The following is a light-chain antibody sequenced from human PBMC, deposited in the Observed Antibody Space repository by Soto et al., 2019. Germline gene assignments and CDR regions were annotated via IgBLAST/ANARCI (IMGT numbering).Light chain of an antibody. V-gene: IGKV3-20*01. Sequence: EFLLTQSPGTLTLSPVPRATLACRASQSVSNRYLAWYQPKPGQAPRLLIYGASSRATGVPDRISGSGSGTDFALTINRLEAEEFAVYYCQQYASSPWTFGQVTKVDI. CDR3: QQYASSPWT. J-gene: IGKJ1*01. CDR2: GAS. CDR1: QSVSNRY.